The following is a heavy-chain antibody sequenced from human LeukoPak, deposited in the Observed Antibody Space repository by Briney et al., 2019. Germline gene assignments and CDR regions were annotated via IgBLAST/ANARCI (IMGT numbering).Heavy chain of an antibody. CDR1: GFSRRTHW. CDR2: IRPDGGER. J-gene: IGHJ1*01. D-gene: IGHD1-7*01. Sequence: PGGALRLSCTASGFSRRTHWMSWVRQAPGKGLEWVANIRPDGGERYYGDSLKGRFTISRDNDKNSLYLRMNFLGRDDTAIYYCTRQGDWNFELWGEGTLHTVSS. V-gene: IGHV3-7*03. CDR3: TRQGDWNFEL.